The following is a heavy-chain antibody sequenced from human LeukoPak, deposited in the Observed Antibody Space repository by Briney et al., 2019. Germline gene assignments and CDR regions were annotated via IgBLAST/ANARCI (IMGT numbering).Heavy chain of an antibody. D-gene: IGHD3-22*01. CDR3: ARNYYDSSAYRYFDC. CDR2: ISSSGGTR. J-gene: IGHJ4*02. CDR1: GFTFSSYE. V-gene: IGHV3-48*03. Sequence: GLSLRLSCAASGFTFSSYEMNWVRRAPGKGLECIAYISSSGGTRYSADSVKGRFTISRDDAKNSLYLQMNSLRAEDTAVYYCARNYYDSSAYRYFDCWGQVTLVPVSS.